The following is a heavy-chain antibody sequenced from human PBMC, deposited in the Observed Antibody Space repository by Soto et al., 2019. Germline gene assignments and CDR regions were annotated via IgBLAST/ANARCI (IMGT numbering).Heavy chain of an antibody. D-gene: IGHD6-19*01. V-gene: IGHV3-74*03. CDR2: INTDGSVA. Sequence: GGSLSLSCAASGGPFRSYWMHLVRQAPGKGLGWVSRINTDGSVAMYVVSVKGRFTISRDNAKHTLYLPMNSLRAEDTAVYLCVRSLQLLRRDPWGHGTQVNVS. J-gene: IGHJ5*02. CDR1: GGPFRSYW. CDR3: VRSLQLLRRDP.